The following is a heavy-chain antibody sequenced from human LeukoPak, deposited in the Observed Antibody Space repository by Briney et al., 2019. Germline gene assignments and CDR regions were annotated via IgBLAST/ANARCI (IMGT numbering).Heavy chain of an antibody. CDR1: GYTFTRYY. CDR3: ARVDSSGYNHDY. Sequence: ASVKVSCKASGYTFTRYYMHWVRQAPGQGLEGMGMINPSGGRTSYAQKFQGRVTMTRDTSTTTVYMELSSLRSEDTAMYYCARVDSSGYNHDYWGQGTLVTVSS. V-gene: IGHV1-46*01. D-gene: IGHD3-22*01. J-gene: IGHJ4*02. CDR2: INPSGGRT.